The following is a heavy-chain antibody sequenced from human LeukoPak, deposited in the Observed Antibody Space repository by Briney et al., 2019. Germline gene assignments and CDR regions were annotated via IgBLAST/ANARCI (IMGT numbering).Heavy chain of an antibody. CDR2: INPNSGGT. Sequence: ASVKVSCKASGYTFTGYYMRWVRQAPGQGLEWMGWINPNSGGTNYAQKFQGRVTMTRDTSINTDYMEMKRVTSDDTAVYYCARGAEAETSPLDFWGQGTLVIVS. CDR3: ARGAEAETSPLDF. V-gene: IGHV1-2*02. J-gene: IGHJ4*02. D-gene: IGHD6-13*01. CDR1: GYTFTGYY.